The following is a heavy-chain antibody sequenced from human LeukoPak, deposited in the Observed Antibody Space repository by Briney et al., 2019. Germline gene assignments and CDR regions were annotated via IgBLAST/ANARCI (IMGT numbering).Heavy chain of an antibody. CDR2: ISGSGGST. CDR1: GFTFSDFV. J-gene: IGHJ4*02. D-gene: IGHD6-19*01. V-gene: IGHV3-23*01. Sequence: GGSLRLSCAASGFTFSDFVMSWVRQAPGKGLEWVSAISGSGGSTYYADSVKGRFTISRDNSKNTLYLQMNSLRAEDTAVYYCAKDPGGWYSGYWGQGTLVTVSS. CDR3: AKDPGGWYSGY.